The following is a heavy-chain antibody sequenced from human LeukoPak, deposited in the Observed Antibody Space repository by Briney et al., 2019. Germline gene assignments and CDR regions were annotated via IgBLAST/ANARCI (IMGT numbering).Heavy chain of an antibody. Sequence: GASVKVSCKASGGTFSSYTISWVRQAPGQGLEWMGRIIPTLGIANYAQKFQGRVTITTDKSTSTAYMELSSLRSEDTAVYYCARERKCCGNDYWGQGTLVTVSS. J-gene: IGHJ4*02. V-gene: IGHV1-69*04. CDR2: IIPTLGIA. CDR1: GGTFSSYT. CDR3: ARERKCCGNDY. D-gene: IGHD4-23*01.